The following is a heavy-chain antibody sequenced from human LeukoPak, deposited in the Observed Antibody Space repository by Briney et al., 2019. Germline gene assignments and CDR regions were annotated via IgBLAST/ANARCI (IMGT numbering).Heavy chain of an antibody. CDR3: ARHKNDYVWGSYRPTPYFDY. Sequence: SETLSLTCTVSGGSISSSSYYWGWIRQPPGKGLEWIGSIYYSGSTYYNPSLKSRVTISVDTSKNQFSLKLSSVTAADTAVYHCARHKNDYVWGSYRPTPYFDYWGQGTLVTVSS. CDR2: IYYSGST. V-gene: IGHV4-39*01. J-gene: IGHJ4*02. D-gene: IGHD3-16*02. CDR1: GGSISSSSYY.